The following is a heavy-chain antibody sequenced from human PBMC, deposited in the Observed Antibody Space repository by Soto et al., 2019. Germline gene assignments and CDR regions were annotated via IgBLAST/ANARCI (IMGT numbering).Heavy chain of an antibody. J-gene: IGHJ5*02. Sequence: QVQLQESGPGLVKPSQTLSLTCTVSVGSISSGDYYCIWIRQPPGQGLEWIGYIDYSGSTYYNPYLKSRVTISVDTSNNQDSLKLSSVTDADTAVYYCARQPGYSGLRRFDPWGQGTLVTVSS. CDR2: IDYSGST. D-gene: IGHD5-12*01. V-gene: IGHV4-30-4*01. CDR1: VGSISSGDYY. CDR3: ARQPGYSGLRRFDP.